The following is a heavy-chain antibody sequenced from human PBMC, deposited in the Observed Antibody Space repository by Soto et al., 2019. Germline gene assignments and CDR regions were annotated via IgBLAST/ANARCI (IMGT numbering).Heavy chain of an antibody. CDR2: ISGSGGST. CDR1: GFTFSSYA. D-gene: IGHD5-12*01. Sequence: GGSLRLSCAASGFTFSSYAMSWVRQAPGKGLEWVSAISGSGGSTYYADSVKGRFTISRDNSKNTLYLQMNSRRAEDTAVYYCAKDGPRVATITYYYYMYVWGKGTTVAVSS. CDR3: AKDGPRVATITYYYYMYV. J-gene: IGHJ6*03. V-gene: IGHV3-23*01.